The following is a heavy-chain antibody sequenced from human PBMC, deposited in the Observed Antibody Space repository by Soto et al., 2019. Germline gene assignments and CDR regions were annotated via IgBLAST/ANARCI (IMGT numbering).Heavy chain of an antibody. CDR2: ISAYNGNT. Sequence: QVQLVQSGAEVKKPGASVKVSCKASGYTFTSYGISWVRQAPGQELEWMGWISAYNGNTNYAQKLQGRVTMTTDTSTSTAYMELRSLRSDDTAVYYCARERTYYDFWSGYYVFSPPYGMDVWGQGTTVTVSS. CDR3: ARERTYYDFWSGYYVFSPPYGMDV. J-gene: IGHJ6*02. V-gene: IGHV1-18*01. D-gene: IGHD3-3*01. CDR1: GYTFTSYG.